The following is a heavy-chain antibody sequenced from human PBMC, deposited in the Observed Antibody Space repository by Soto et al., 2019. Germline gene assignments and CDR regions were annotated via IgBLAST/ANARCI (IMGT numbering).Heavy chain of an antibody. V-gene: IGHV3-23*01. CDR1: GFTFSSYA. Sequence: GGSLRLSCAASGFTFSSYAMSWVRQAPGKGLEWVSAISGSGSNKYYADSVKGRFTISRDNSKNTLYLQMNSLRAEDTAVYYCARDRPYYGMDVWGQGTTVTVSS. CDR3: ARDRPYYGMDV. CDR2: ISGSGSNK. J-gene: IGHJ6*02.